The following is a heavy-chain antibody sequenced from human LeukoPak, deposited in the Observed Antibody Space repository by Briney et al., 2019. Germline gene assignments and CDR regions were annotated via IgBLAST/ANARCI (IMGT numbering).Heavy chain of an antibody. CDR2: ITPSGTAM. CDR1: GFTFSSYS. Sequence: GGSLRLSCAASGFTFSSYSMNWVRQAPGKGLEWVSHITPSGTAMFYADSVKARFTISRDNGKNSLYLQMNSLRDEDTAVYYCASSGSYRFDYWGQGTLVTVSS. D-gene: IGHD1-26*01. V-gene: IGHV3-48*02. CDR3: ASSGSYRFDY. J-gene: IGHJ4*02.